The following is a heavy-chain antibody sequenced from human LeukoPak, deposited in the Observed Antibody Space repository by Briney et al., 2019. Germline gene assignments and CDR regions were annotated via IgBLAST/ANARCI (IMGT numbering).Heavy chain of an antibody. CDR1: GGSFSGYY. J-gene: IGHJ4*02. Sequence: SETLSLTCAVYGGSFSGYYWSWIRQPPGKGLEWIGEINHSGSTNYNPSLKSRVTISVDTSKNQFSLKLSSVTAADTAVYYCARRKRLVGSGYPSPFDYWGQGTLVTVSS. CDR2: INHSGST. D-gene: IGHD3-22*01. CDR3: ARRKRLVGSGYPSPFDY. V-gene: IGHV4-34*01.